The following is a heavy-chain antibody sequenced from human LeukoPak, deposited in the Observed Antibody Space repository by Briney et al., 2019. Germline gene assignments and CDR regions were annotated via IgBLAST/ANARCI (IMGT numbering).Heavy chain of an antibody. V-gene: IGHV1-18*01. Sequence: GASVKVSCKGSGYTFISYGIVWVRQPPGQGLEWMGWINPYDGNTNYALELHGRVTMITVTSPSTAYMELRTLTSDDTAVYYCARVPLTFPTVDGEVIVGDYYFAYWGQGTLVTVSS. CDR3: ARVPLTFPTVDGEVIVGDYYFAY. D-gene: IGHD3-16*02. CDR1: GYTFISYG. J-gene: IGHJ4*02. CDR2: INPYDGNT.